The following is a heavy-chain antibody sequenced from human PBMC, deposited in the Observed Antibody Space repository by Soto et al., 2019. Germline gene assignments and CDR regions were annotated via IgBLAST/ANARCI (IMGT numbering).Heavy chain of an antibody. J-gene: IGHJ6*02. CDR3: ARGRNYDFWSGYYPTGMDV. V-gene: IGHV3-48*03. Sequence: LRLSCAASGFTFSSYEMNWVRQAPGKGLEWVSYISSSGSTIYYADSVKGRFTISRDNAKNSLYLQMNSLRAEDTAVYYCARGRNYDFWSGYYPTGMDVWGQGTTVTVSS. CDR2: ISSSGSTI. CDR1: GFTFSSYE. D-gene: IGHD3-3*01.